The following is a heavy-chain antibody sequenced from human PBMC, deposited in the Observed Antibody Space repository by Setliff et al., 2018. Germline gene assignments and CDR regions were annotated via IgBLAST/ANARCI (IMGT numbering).Heavy chain of an antibody. CDR1: GGSFSGYY. J-gene: IGHJ6*02. D-gene: IGHD3-3*01. CDR2: INHSGST. CDR3: ARAGPWIFEWLLSPRYYYYGMDG. Sequence: PSETLSLTCAVYGGSFSGYYWSWIRQPPGKGLEWIGEINHSGSTNYNPSLKSRVTISVDTSKNQFSLKLSSVTAADTAVYYCARAGPWIFEWLLSPRYYYYGMDGWGQGITVTVAS. V-gene: IGHV4-34*01.